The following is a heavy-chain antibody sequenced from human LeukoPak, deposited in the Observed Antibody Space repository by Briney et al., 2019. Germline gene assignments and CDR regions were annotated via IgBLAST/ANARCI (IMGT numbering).Heavy chain of an antibody. V-gene: IGHV3-53*01. CDR2: IYSGGST. J-gene: IGHJ6*04. Sequence: GGSLRLSCAASGFTVSSNYMSWVRQAPGKGLEWGSVIYSGGSTYYADSVKGRFTISRDNAKNSLYLQMNSLRAEDTAVYYCAELGITMIGGVWGKGTTVTVSS. D-gene: IGHD3-10*02. CDR3: AELGITMIGGV. CDR1: GFTVSSNY.